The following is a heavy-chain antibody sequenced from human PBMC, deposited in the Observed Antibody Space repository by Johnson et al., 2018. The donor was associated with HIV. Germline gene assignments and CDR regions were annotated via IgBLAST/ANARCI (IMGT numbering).Heavy chain of an antibody. Sequence: QMQLVESGGGVVQPGRSLRLSCAASGFTFSSYAMHWVRQAPGQGLEWVALISYDGSNTYYADSVRGRFTLSRDNSKNTVYLQMNSLRAEDTAVYYCAKDQYRKLTTVAGIWGQGTMVTVSS. J-gene: IGHJ3*02. CDR2: ISYDGSNT. V-gene: IGHV3-30*04. CDR3: AKDQYRKLTTVAGI. D-gene: IGHD4-17*01. CDR1: GFTFSSYA.